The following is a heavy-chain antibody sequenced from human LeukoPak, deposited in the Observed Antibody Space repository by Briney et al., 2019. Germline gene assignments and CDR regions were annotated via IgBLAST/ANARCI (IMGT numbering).Heavy chain of an antibody. Sequence: ASVKVSCKASGYTFTRYYMHWVRQAPGQGREWMGWSNPNSGGTNYAQKFQDRVTMTRDTSISTAYMELSRLRSDDTAVYYCARDRTRTGYSSGWYHDYWGQGTLVTVSS. CDR2: SNPNSGGT. J-gene: IGHJ4*02. D-gene: IGHD6-19*01. CDR1: GYTFTRYY. V-gene: IGHV1-2*02. CDR3: ARDRTRTGYSSGWYHDY.